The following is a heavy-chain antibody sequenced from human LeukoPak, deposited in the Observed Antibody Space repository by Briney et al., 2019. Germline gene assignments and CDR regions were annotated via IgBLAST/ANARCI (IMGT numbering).Heavy chain of an antibody. J-gene: IGHJ3*02. CDR1: VYTFTSYY. Sequence: ASLKVSSKASVYTFTSYYIHCVRHAPGHGLEWMGIFNPSVGSTSYAQKFQGRVTMTRDMSTSTVYMELSSLRSEDTAVYYCARDRLGRSYSSSVDDAFDIWGQGTMVTVSS. D-gene: IGHD6-6*01. CDR3: ARDRLGRSYSSSVDDAFDI. CDR2: FNPSVGST. V-gene: IGHV1-46*01.